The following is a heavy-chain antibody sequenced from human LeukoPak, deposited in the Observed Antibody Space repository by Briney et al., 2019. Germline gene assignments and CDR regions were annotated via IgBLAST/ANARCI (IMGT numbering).Heavy chain of an antibody. J-gene: IGHJ5*02. CDR2: IYYSGST. V-gene: IGHV4-59*01. Sequence: SETLSLTCTVSGGSISSYYWSWIRQPPGKGLEWIGYIYYSGSTNYNPSLKSRVTISVDTSKNQFSLKLSSVTAADTAVYYCARGSTGCYPCSSWFDPWGQGTLVTVSS. CDR3: ARGSTGCYPCSSWFDP. CDR1: GGSISSYY. D-gene: IGHD2-2*01.